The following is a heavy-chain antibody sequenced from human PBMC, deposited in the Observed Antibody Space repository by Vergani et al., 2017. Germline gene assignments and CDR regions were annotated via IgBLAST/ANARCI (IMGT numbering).Heavy chain of an antibody. CDR3: ARGHQYYDILTGYLNYYYYYYMDV. Sequence: QVQLQQWGAGLLKPSETLSLTCAVYGGSFSGYYWGWIRQPPGKGLEWIGSIYYSGSTYYNPSLKSRVTISVDTSKNQFSLKLSSVTAADTAVYYCARGHQYYDILTGYLNYYYYYYMDVWGKGTTVTVSS. V-gene: IGHV4-34*01. CDR2: IYYSGST. D-gene: IGHD3-9*01. J-gene: IGHJ6*03. CDR1: GGSFSGYY.